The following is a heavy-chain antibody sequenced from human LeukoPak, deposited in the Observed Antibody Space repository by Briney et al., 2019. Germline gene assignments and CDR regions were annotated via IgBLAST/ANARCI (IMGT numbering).Heavy chain of an antibody. CDR1: GYTFTSYG. CDR2: MTPNSSNT. D-gene: IGHD3-10*01. J-gene: IGHJ6*02. Sequence: ASVKVSCKASGYTFTSYGISWVRQAPGQGLEWMGWMTPNSSNTGYAQKFQGRVTMTRNTSISTAYMELSSLRSEDTAVYYCAREPKGLWFGELLWYGMDVWGQGTTVTVSS. V-gene: IGHV1-8*02. CDR3: AREPKGLWFGELLWYGMDV.